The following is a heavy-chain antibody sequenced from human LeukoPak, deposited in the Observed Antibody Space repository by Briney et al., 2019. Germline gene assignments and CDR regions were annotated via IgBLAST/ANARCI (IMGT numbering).Heavy chain of an antibody. CDR3: ARVKYYYDRSGYSTTHYFDY. Sequence: SETLSLACTVSGGSISSSSYYWGWIRQPPGKGLEWIGSIYYSGSTYYNPSLKSRVTISVDTSKNQFSLKLSSVTVADTAVYYCARVKYYYDRSGYSTTHYFDYWGQGTLVTVSS. J-gene: IGHJ4*02. D-gene: IGHD3-22*01. CDR2: IYYSGST. V-gene: IGHV4-39*07. CDR1: GGSISSSSYY.